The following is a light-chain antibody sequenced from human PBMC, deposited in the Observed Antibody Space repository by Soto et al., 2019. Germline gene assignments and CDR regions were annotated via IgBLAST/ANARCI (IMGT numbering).Light chain of an antibody. CDR1: HSISNY. J-gene: IGKJ2*01. Sequence: DIQMSQSPSSLSASVGDRVTIACRASHSISNYLNWYQQKPGKGPKVLIYAASSLQGGVPSRFSGSGSGTDFTLTTSSLQPEDFATFYCQQSYSTPYTFGQGTKLEIK. V-gene: IGKV1-39*01. CDR3: QQSYSTPYT. CDR2: AAS.